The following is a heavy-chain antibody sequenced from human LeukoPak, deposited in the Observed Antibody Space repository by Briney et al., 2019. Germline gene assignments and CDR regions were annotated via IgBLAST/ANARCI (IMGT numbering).Heavy chain of an antibody. Sequence: PSETLSLTCTVSGGSISSYYWSWIRQPPGKGLEWIGYIYYSGSTNYNPSLKSRVTISVDTSKNQFSLKLSSVTAADTAVYYCARLWFGEFGDYGPWGQGTLVTVSS. D-gene: IGHD3-10*01. CDR3: ARLWFGEFGDYGP. J-gene: IGHJ5*02. CDR1: GGSISSYY. CDR2: IYYSGST. V-gene: IGHV4-59*01.